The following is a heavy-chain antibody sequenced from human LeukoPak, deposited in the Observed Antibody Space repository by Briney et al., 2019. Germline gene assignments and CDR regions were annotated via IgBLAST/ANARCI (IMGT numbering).Heavy chain of an antibody. Sequence: GGSLRLSCAASGFTVSSNYMSWVRQAPGKGLEWFSVIYSGGSTYYADSVKGRFTISRDNSKNKLYLQMNSLRAEDTAVYYCARGLGGNSVGYWGQGTLVTVSS. CDR2: IYSGGST. D-gene: IGHD4-23*01. CDR1: GFTVSSNY. CDR3: ARGLGGNSVGY. J-gene: IGHJ4*02. V-gene: IGHV3-66*01.